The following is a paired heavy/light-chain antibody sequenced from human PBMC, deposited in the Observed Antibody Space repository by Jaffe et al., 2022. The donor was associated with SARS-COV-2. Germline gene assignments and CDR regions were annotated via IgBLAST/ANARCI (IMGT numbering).Light chain of an antibody. V-gene: IGKV1-39*01. J-gene: IGKJ5*01. CDR3: QQSYSTPLGIT. Sequence: DIQMTQSPSSLSASVGDRVTITCRASQSISSYLNWYQQKPGKAPKLLIYAASSLQSGVPSRFSGSGSGTDFTLTISSLQPEDFATYYCQQSYSTPLGITFGQGTRLEIK. CDR1: QSISSY. CDR2: AAS.
Heavy chain of an antibody. D-gene: IGHD5-12*01. CDR1: GFTFSSYA. CDR3: ARDRATIPPYYYYGMDV. J-gene: IGHJ6*02. Sequence: QVQLVESGGGVVQPGRSLRLSCAASGFTFSSYAMHWVRQAPGKGLEWVAVISYDGSNKYYADSVKGRFTISRDNSKNTLYLQMNSLRAEDTAVYYCARDRATIPPYYYYGMDVWGQGTTVTVSS. CDR2: ISYDGSNK. V-gene: IGHV3-30-3*01.